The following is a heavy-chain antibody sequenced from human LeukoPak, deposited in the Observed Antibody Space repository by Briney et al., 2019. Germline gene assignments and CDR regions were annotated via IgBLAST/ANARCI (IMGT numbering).Heavy chain of an antibody. Sequence: PGGSLRLSCAASGFTFSSYAMSWVRQAPGKGLEWVSAISGSGGGTYYADSVKGRFTISRDNSKNTLYLQMNSLRAEDTAVYYCAKDLRERYYDFWSGYYVDGFYFDYWGQGTLVTVSS. J-gene: IGHJ4*02. V-gene: IGHV3-23*01. CDR3: AKDLRERYYDFWSGYYVDGFYFDY. CDR1: GFTFSSYA. D-gene: IGHD3-3*01. CDR2: ISGSGGGT.